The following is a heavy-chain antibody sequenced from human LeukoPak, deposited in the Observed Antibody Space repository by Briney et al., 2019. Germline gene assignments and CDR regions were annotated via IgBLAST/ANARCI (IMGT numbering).Heavy chain of an antibody. Sequence: GGSLRLSCAASGFTFSSYSMNWVRQAPGKGLEWVSSISSSSSYIYYADSVKGRFTFSRDNAKNSLYLQMNSLRAEDTAVYYCARERPRYYDYVWGSYGGDAFDIWGQGTMVTVSS. CDR2: ISSSSSYI. CDR1: GFTFSSYS. D-gene: IGHD3-16*01. V-gene: IGHV3-21*01. CDR3: ARERPRYYDYVWGSYGGDAFDI. J-gene: IGHJ3*02.